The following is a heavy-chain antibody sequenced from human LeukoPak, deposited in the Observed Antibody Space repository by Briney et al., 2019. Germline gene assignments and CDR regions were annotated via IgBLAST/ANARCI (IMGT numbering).Heavy chain of an antibody. CDR1: GGSISSYY. CDR2: IYYSGST. Sequence: PSETLSLTCTVSGGSISSYYWSWIRQPPGKGLEWIGYIYYSGSTNYNPSLKSRVTISVDTSKNQFSLKLSSVTAADTAIYYCARRNYNSVWFDPWGQGTLVTVSS. D-gene: IGHD3-22*01. J-gene: IGHJ5*02. CDR3: ARRNYNSVWFDP. V-gene: IGHV4-59*01.